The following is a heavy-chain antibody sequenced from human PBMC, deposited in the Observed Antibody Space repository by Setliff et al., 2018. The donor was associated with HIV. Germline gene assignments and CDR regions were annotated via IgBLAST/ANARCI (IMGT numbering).Heavy chain of an antibody. CDR1: ADIFNAYY. CDR3: ARAADRNYDFRSAYEY. J-gene: IGHJ4*02. D-gene: IGHD3-3*01. Sequence: ASVKVSCKASADIFNAYYIHWVRQAPGQGLEWMGWITPNGDDTNYPQKFEGRVTLTRDTSIATAYMELRSLTSDDTAVYYCARAADRNYDFRSAYEYWGQGTLVTVSS. CDR2: ITPNGDDT. V-gene: IGHV1-2*02.